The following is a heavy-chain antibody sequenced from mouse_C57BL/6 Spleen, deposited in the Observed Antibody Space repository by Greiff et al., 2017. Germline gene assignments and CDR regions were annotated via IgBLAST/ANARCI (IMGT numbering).Heavy chain of an antibody. Sequence: VQLQQPGAELVKPGASVKMSCKASGYTFTSYWITWVKQRPGQGLEWIGDIYPGSGSTNYNEKFKCKATLTVDTSSSTAYMQLSSLTSEDSAVYYCASPYYGSSSWYFDVWGTGTTVTVSS. CDR3: ASPYYGSSSWYFDV. D-gene: IGHD1-1*01. CDR2: IYPGSGST. CDR1: GYTFTSYW. V-gene: IGHV1-55*01. J-gene: IGHJ1*03.